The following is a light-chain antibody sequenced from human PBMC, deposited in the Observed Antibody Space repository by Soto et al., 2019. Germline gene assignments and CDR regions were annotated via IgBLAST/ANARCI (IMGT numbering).Light chain of an antibody. V-gene: IGLV2-11*01. J-gene: IGLJ1*01. CDR3: CSYAGSYSYV. CDR1: SSDVGGYNY. Sequence: QSALTQPRSVSGSPGQSVTISCTGTSSDVGGYNYVSWYQGQPGKAPKLMIYDVSKRPSGVPDRFSGSKSGNTASLTISGLQAEDEADYYCCSYAGSYSYVFXTGTKVTVL. CDR2: DVS.